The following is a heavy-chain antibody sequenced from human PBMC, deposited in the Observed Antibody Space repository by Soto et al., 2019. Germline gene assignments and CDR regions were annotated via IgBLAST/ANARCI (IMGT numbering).Heavy chain of an antibody. J-gene: IGHJ4*02. Sequence: EVQLVESGGGLVQPGRSLRLSCAASGFTFDDDAMHWVRQAPGKGLEWVSGISWNSDNIAYADSVKGRFTISRDNAKNSLYLQMNSLRTDDTALYYCAKGGATVTTWFDYWGQGTLVIVSS. D-gene: IGHD4-4*01. CDR3: AKGGATVTTWFDY. CDR2: ISWNSDNI. CDR1: GFTFDDDA. V-gene: IGHV3-9*01.